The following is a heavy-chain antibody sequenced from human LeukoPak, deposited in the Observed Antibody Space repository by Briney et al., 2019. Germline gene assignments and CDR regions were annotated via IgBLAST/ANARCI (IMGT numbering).Heavy chain of an antibody. D-gene: IGHD1-7*01. CDR2: IYYNGNT. CDR1: GGSVSSGSYY. CDR3: ARRNSNWFDP. Sequence: SDTLSLTCTVSGGSVSSGSYYWSWIRQPPGKGLEWIGYIYYNGNTNYNPSLKSRVTISVDTSKNQFSLRLTSVTAADTAVYYCARRNSNWFDPWGQGTLVTVSS. J-gene: IGHJ5*02. V-gene: IGHV4-61*01.